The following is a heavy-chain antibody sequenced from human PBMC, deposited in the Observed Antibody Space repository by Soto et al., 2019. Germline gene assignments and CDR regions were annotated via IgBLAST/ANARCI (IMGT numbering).Heavy chain of an antibody. V-gene: IGHV3-23*01. J-gene: IGHJ4*02. CDR3: AIPPGIAVAGALGY. D-gene: IGHD6-19*01. CDR2: ISGSGGST. CDR1: GFTFSSYA. Sequence: EVQLLESGGGLVQPGGSLRLSCAASGFTFSSYAMSWVRQAPGKGLEWVSAISGSGGSTYYADSVKSRFTISRDNSKNTLYLQMNSLRAEDTAVYYCAIPPGIAVAGALGYWGQGTLVTVSS.